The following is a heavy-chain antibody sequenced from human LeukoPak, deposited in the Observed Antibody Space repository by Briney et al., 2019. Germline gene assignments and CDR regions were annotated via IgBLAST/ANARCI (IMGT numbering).Heavy chain of an antibody. CDR3: ARRIAAPGTGWYFDL. D-gene: IGHD6-13*01. CDR1: RFSCSSLR. Sequence: PGGSLRLSCSAYRFSCSSLRMHRLRQAPGKGLEWVAVMEYDGSKKYYADSVKGRFTISRDNSKNTLYLQMHSLRAEDTAVYYCARRIAAPGTGWYFDLWGRGTLVTVSS. CDR2: MEYDGSKK. J-gene: IGHJ2*01. V-gene: IGHV3-33*01.